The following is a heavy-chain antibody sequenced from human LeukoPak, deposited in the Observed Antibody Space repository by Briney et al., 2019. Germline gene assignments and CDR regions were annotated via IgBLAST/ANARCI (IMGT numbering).Heavy chain of an antibody. V-gene: IGHV4-59*01. Sequence: PSETLSLXCTVSGGSISSYYWRWIRQPPGKGLEWIGYIYYSGSTNYNPSLKSRVTISVDTSKNQFSLKLSSVTAADTAVYYCARDRYGGFDYWGQGTLVTVSS. D-gene: IGHD1-26*01. CDR3: ARDRYGGFDY. J-gene: IGHJ4*02. CDR2: IYYSGST. CDR1: GGSISSYY.